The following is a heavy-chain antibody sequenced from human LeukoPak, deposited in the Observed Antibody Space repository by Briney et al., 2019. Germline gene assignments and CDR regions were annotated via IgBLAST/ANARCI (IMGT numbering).Heavy chain of an antibody. CDR2: IYQSGNT. Sequence: SETLSLTCTVSGYSISSGYYWGWIRQPPGKGLEWIGSIYQSGNTYYNPSLKSRVTISVDTSKNQFSLKVRSVTAADTAVYYCARDWGMVRGVPPFDYRGQGTLVTVSS. D-gene: IGHD3-10*01. V-gene: IGHV4-38-2*02. CDR1: GYSISSGYY. J-gene: IGHJ4*02. CDR3: ARDWGMVRGVPPFDY.